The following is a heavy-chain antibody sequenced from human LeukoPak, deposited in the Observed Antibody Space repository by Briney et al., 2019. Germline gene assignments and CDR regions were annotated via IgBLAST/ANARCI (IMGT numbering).Heavy chain of an antibody. Sequence: PGGSLRLSCAASGFTFSGYSMNWVRQAPGKGLEWLSYISSGSRTIYYADSVKGRFTVSRYNAKNSLYLQMNSLRAEDTAVYYCARESISGHRDFDYWGQGALVTVSS. D-gene: IGHD1-26*01. CDR3: ARESISGHRDFDY. CDR1: GFTFSGYS. J-gene: IGHJ4*02. CDR2: ISSGSRTI. V-gene: IGHV3-48*01.